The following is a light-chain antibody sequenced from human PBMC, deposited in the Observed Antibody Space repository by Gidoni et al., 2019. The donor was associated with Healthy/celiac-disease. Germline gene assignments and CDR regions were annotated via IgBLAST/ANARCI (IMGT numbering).Light chain of an antibody. CDR1: SSNIGSNT. CDR2: SNN. J-gene: IGLJ3*02. CDR3: AAWDDSLNGWV. Sequence: QSVLTQPPSASGTPGQGVNISCSGGSSNIGSNTVNWYQQLPGTAPNLLIYSNNQRPSGVPDRFSGSKSGTSASLAISGLQSEDEADYYCAAWDDSLNGWVFGGGTKLTVL. V-gene: IGLV1-44*01.